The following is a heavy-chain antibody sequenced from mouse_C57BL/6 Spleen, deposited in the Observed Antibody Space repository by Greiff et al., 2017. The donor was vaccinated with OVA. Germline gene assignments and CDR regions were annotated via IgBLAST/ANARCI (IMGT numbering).Heavy chain of an antibody. Sequence: DVMLVESGGGLVKPGGSLKLSCAASGFTFSSYAMSWVRQTPEKRLEWVATISDGGSYTYYPDNVKGRFTISRDNAKNNLYLQMSHLKSEDTAMYYCARERRTTVVAREYYFDYWGQGTTLTVSS. CDR3: ARERRTTVVAREYYFDY. V-gene: IGHV5-4*01. J-gene: IGHJ2*01. CDR1: GFTFSSYA. D-gene: IGHD1-1*01. CDR2: ISDGGSYT.